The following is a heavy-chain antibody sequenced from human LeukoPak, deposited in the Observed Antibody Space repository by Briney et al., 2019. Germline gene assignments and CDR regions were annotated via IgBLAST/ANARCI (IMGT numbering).Heavy chain of an antibody. D-gene: IGHD2-15*01. CDR2: MNPNSGNT. J-gene: IGHJ5*02. CDR1: GYTFTSYD. CDR3: ARGLVVAATNWFDP. Sequence: ASVKVSCKASGYTFTSYDINWVRRATGQGLEWMGWMNPNSGNTGYAQKFQGRVTMTRNTSISTAYMELSSLRSEDTAVYYCARGLVVAATNWFDPWGQGTLVTVSS. V-gene: IGHV1-8*01.